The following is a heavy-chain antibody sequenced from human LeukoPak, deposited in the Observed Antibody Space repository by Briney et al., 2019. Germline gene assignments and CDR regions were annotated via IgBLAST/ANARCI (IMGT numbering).Heavy chain of an antibody. CDR1: GGSISSYY. V-gene: IGHV4-4*07. D-gene: IGHD3-22*01. J-gene: IGHJ4*02. CDR3: AREVVYDSTAYED. Sequence: SETLSLTCTVSGGSISSYYWSWIRQPAGKGLEWIGRIYTSGSTNYNPSLKSRVTMSVDTSKNQFSLKLSSVTAADTAVYCAREVVYDSTAYEDWGQGTLVTVSS. CDR2: IYTSGST.